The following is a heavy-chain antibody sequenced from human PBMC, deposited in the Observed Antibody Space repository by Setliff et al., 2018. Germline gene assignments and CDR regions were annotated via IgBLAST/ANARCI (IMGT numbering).Heavy chain of an antibody. D-gene: IGHD2-15*01. Sequence: PGGSLRLSCAASGFTFSTYRMHWVRQAPGKGLEWVAVIWDDGVKKYHADSAKGRFTISRDNSKNTLYLQMNSLRPEDTAVYYCARTCSGSGCYAGLESWGQGTPVTVSS. V-gene: IGHV3-33*08. CDR2: IWDDGVKK. J-gene: IGHJ4*02. CDR3: ARTCSGSGCYAGLES. CDR1: GFTFSTYR.